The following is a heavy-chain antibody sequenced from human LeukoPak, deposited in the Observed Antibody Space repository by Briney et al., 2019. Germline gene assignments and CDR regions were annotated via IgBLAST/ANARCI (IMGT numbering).Heavy chain of an antibody. CDR3: ARDSRASRIQYGYYYMDV. Sequence: PSETLSLTCTVSGGSISSYYWNWIRQPAGKGLEWIGRIYTSGSTNYNPSLKSRVTMSVDTSKNQFSLKLSSVTAADTAVYYCARDSRASRIQYGYYYMDVWGKGTTVTVSS. J-gene: IGHJ6*03. V-gene: IGHV4-4*07. D-gene: IGHD3-10*01. CDR2: IYTSGST. CDR1: GGSISSYY.